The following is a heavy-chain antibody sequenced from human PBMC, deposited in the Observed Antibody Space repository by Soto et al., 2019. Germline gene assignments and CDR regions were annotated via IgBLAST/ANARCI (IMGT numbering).Heavy chain of an antibody. Sequence: SESLDISCKFSVVCLRITSYNWGWIRQPPGKGVKWLGTVDYSGTSHYNPSLKSRINISPEPSKNQVSLTLTSVTAADTAVYYCARQVSYWGQGAMVTVSS. CDR2: VDYSGTS. J-gene: IGHJ4*02. D-gene: IGHD2-8*01. CDR3: ARQVSY. CDR1: VVCLRITSYN. V-gene: IGHV4-39*01.